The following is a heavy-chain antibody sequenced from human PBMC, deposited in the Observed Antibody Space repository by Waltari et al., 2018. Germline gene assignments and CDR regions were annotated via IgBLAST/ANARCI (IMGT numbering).Heavy chain of an antibody. Sequence: QVQLQESGPGLVKPSETLSLTCTVSGGSISSYYWSWIRQPPGKGLEWIGYIYYSGSTNDNPALKSRVTIAVDTSKNQFSLKLSSVTAADTAVYYCARLWASTGPFEHYYYGMDVWGQGTTVTVSS. V-gene: IGHV4-59*01. CDR1: GGSISSYY. CDR3: ARLWASTGPFEHYYYGMDV. D-gene: IGHD4-4*01. CDR2: IYYSGST. J-gene: IGHJ6*02.